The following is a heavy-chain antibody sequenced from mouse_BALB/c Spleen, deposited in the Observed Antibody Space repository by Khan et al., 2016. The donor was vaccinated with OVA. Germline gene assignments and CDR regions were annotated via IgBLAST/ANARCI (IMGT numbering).Heavy chain of an antibody. J-gene: IGHJ4*01. D-gene: IGHD1-1*01. V-gene: IGHV3-2*02. CDR2: ISYSGST. CDR3: ASGNYYGYAMDY. CDR1: GYSITSNYA. Sequence: QLEESGPGLVKPSQSLSLTCTVSGYSITSNYAWNWIRQFPGNKLEWMGYISYSGSTNYNPSLKSRIPITRDTSKNQFFLQLNSVTTEDTATDYCASGNYYGYAMDYWGQETSITVSS.